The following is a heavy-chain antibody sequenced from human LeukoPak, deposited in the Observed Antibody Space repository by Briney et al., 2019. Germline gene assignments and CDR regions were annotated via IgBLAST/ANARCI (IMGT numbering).Heavy chain of an antibody. J-gene: IGHJ4*02. Sequence: GGSLRLSCAASGFTFSSYAMSWARQAPGKGLEWVSAISGSGGSTYYADSVKGRFTISRDNSKNTLYLQMNSLRAEDTAVYYCAKLWTSRTYYFDYWGQGTLVTVSS. D-gene: IGHD3/OR15-3a*01. CDR1: GFTFSSYA. V-gene: IGHV3-23*01. CDR3: AKLWTSRTYYFDY. CDR2: ISGSGGST.